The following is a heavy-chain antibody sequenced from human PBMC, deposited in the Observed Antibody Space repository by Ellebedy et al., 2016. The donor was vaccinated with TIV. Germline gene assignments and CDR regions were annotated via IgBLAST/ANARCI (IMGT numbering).Heavy chain of an antibody. Sequence: PGGSLRLSCSASGFTFSTYSMDWVRQAPGKGLEWVSSISSSSSYIYYADSVKGRFTISRDNAKSSLYLQMNTLRAEDTAVYYCARIQGRVPTGYSSSWYNYWGQGTLVTVSS. CDR3: ARIQGRVPTGYSSSWYNY. CDR2: ISSSSSYI. D-gene: IGHD6-13*01. J-gene: IGHJ4*02. V-gene: IGHV3-21*01. CDR1: GFTFSTYS.